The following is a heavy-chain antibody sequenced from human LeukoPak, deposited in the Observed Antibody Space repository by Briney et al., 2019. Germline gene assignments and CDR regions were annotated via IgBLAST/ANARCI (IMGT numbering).Heavy chain of an antibody. CDR1: GSSSTSYW. V-gene: IGHV5-51*01. CDR2: IYPGYSDT. CDR3: ARLYCSSTSCYMGTYYYYMGV. J-gene: IGHJ6*03. Sequence: LRESLKISCKGSGSSSTSYWIGWERQMPGKGLEWMGIIYPGYSDTRYSPSFQGQVTISADKSNSAAYLQWSSLKASDTTMYQCARLYCSSTSCYMGTYYYYMGVWGKGTTVTVSS. D-gene: IGHD2-2*02.